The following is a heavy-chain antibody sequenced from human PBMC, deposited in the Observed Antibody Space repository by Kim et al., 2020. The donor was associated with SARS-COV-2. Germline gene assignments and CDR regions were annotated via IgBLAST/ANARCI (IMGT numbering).Heavy chain of an antibody. D-gene: IGHD3-10*01. J-gene: IGHJ4*02. CDR3: ARGVRRGEVFDY. CDR1: GGTFSSYA. V-gene: IGHV1-69*13. CDR2: IIPIFGTA. Sequence: SVKVSCKASGGTFSSYAISWVRQAPGQGLEWMGGIIPIFGTANYAQKFQGRVTITADESKSTAYMELSSLRSEDTAVYYCARGVRRGEVFDYWGQGTLVTVSS.